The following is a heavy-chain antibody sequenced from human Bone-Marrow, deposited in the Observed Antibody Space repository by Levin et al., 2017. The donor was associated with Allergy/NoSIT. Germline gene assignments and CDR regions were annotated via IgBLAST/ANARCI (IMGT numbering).Heavy chain of an antibody. J-gene: IGHJ6*02. Sequence: GESLKISCPSSGFTFGDYAMSWVRQVPGKGLEWVGLIRSNSYGGTTEYAASVKGRFIISRDDSKSTAYLHMNSLKTADTAVYYCARDEKTHYYYRGLDVWGQGATVTVSS. CDR1: GFTFGDYA. V-gene: IGHV3-49*04. CDR2: IRSNSYGGTT. CDR3: ARDEKTHYYYRGLDV.